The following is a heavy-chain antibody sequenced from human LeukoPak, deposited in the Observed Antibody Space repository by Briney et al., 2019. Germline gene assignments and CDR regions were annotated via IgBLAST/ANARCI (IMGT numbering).Heavy chain of an antibody. Sequence: GASVKVSCKASGYTFTSYGISWVRQAPGQGLEWMGWVNAYNGNTNYAQKLQGRVTMTTDTSTSTAYMELRSLKSDDTAVYFCARDQYYGMDVWGKGTTVTVSS. CDR3: ARDQYYGMDV. V-gene: IGHV1-18*04. CDR2: VNAYNGNT. J-gene: IGHJ6*04. CDR1: GYTFTSYG.